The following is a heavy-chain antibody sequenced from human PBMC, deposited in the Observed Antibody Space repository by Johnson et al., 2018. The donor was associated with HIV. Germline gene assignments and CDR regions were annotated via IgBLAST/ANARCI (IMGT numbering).Heavy chain of an antibody. CDR2: LSYDGSNK. CDR3: ARDAPDSGSYHAFDI. CDR1: GFSLRTYA. Sequence: MQLVESGGGVVQPGRSVRLSCAASGFSLRTYAMHWVRQPPGKGLDWVAVLSYDGSNKYYADSVKGRFTISRDNSKNTLYLQMNSLRAEDTAVYYCARDAPDSGSYHAFDIWGQGTMVTVSS. V-gene: IGHV3-30*01. D-gene: IGHD1-26*01. J-gene: IGHJ3*02.